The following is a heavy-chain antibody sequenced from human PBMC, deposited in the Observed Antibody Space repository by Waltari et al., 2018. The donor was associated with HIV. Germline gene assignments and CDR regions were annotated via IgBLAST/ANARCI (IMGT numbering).Heavy chain of an antibody. J-gene: IGHJ6*02. D-gene: IGHD2-15*01. Sequence: QVQLVESGGGVVQPGRSLRLSWASSGITLSSNGMLWVRQAPGKGLEWVAVIWYDGTNKYYADSVKGRFTISRDNSKNTLYLQMNSLRAEDTAVYYCARDRSEGGGYYYYGLDVWGQGTTVTVSS. CDR2: IWYDGTNK. CDR1: GITLSSNG. V-gene: IGHV3-33*01. CDR3: ARDRSEGGGYYYYGLDV.